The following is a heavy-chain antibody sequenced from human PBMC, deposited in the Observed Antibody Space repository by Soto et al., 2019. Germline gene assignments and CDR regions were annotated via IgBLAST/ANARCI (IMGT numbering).Heavy chain of an antibody. V-gene: IGHV4-31*03. CDR1: GGSISSGGYY. CDR3: ARGMSSSSNYYYMDV. D-gene: IGHD6-6*01. CDR2: IYYSGST. J-gene: IGHJ6*03. Sequence: SETLSLTCTVSGGSISSGGYYWSWIRQHPGKGLEWIGYIYYSGSTYYNPSLKSRVTISVDTSKNQFSLKLSSVTAADTAVYYCARGMSSSSNYYYMDVWGKGTTVTVSS.